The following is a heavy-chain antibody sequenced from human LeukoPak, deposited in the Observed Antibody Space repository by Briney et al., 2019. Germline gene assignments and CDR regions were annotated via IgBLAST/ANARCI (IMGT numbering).Heavy chain of an antibody. CDR2: IYTSGST. CDR3: ARRAYSAAYWKHFDY. CDR1: GGSISSGSYY. J-gene: IGHJ4*02. D-gene: IGHD1-1*01. V-gene: IGHV4-61*02. Sequence: SETLSLTCTVSGGSISSGSYYWSWIRQPAGKGLEWIGRIYTSGSTNYNPSLKSRVTISVDTSKNQFSLKLNSVTAADTAVYFCARRAYSAAYWKHFDYWGQGTLVTVSS.